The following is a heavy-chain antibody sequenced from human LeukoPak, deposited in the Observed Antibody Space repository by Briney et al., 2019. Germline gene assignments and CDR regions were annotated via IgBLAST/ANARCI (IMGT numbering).Heavy chain of an antibody. D-gene: IGHD3-10*02. CDR2: IWYDGSNL. J-gene: IGHJ4*02. Sequence: PGGSLRLSCAASGFTFSSYGFHWVRQAPGKGLEWVAVIWYDGSNLHYAESVKGRFTISRDNSRDTLYLHINSLRPEDTAVYYCARDFYTGMFDYWGQGTLVTVSS. CDR3: ARDFYTGMFDY. CDR1: GFTFSSYG. V-gene: IGHV3-33*01.